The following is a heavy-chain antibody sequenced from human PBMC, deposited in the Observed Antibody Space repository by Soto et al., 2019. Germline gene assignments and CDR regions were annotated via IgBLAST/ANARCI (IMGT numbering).Heavy chain of an antibody. CDR3: ARPKDYDDCLDS. J-gene: IGHJ4*02. CDR1: GFSFTNYW. Sequence: GESLKISCKGSGFSFTNYWIGWVRQMPGKGLEWMGDIYPGDSDIRYSPSFRGQVTISADKSITTAYLQWSSLKASDTAMYYCARPKDYDDCLDSWGQGTLVTVSS. V-gene: IGHV5-51*01. CDR2: IYPGDSDI. D-gene: IGHD3-22*01.